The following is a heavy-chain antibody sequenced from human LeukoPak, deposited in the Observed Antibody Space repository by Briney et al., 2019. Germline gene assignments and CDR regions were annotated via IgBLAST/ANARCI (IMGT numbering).Heavy chain of an antibody. V-gene: IGHV3-23*01. CDR2: ISGSGGST. D-gene: IGHD4-17*01. CDR3: AKGGYGDYGEGFDP. Sequence: GGSLRLSCAASGFTFSSYAMSWVRQAPGEGLEWVSAISGSGGSTYYADSVKGRFTISRDNSKNTLYLQMNSLRAEDTAVYYCAKGGYGDYGEGFDPWGQGTLVTVSS. CDR1: GFTFSSYA. J-gene: IGHJ5*02.